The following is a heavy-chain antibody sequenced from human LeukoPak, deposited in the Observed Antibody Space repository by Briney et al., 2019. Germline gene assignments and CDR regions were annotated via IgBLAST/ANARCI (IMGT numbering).Heavy chain of an antibody. CDR2: ISYDGTNK. Sequence: GGSLRLSCAASGFTFSSYDMHWVRQAPGKGLEWVAVISYDGTNKYYADSVKGRFTISRDNSKNTLYLQMNSLRAEDTAVYYCAKRSSYYYYYMDVWGKGTTVTVSS. J-gene: IGHJ6*03. V-gene: IGHV3-30*18. CDR1: GFTFSSYD. CDR3: AKRSSYYYYYMDV.